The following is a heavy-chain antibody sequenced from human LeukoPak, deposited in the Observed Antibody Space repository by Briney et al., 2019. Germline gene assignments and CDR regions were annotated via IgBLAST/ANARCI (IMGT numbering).Heavy chain of an antibody. CDR1: GGSISSGGYY. CDR2: IYYSGST. D-gene: IGHD3-3*01. CDR3: ARGTTIFGVVIITHTWFDP. V-gene: IGHV4-31*03. J-gene: IGHJ5*02. Sequence: PSETLSLTCTVSGGSISSGGYYWSWIRQHPGKGLEWIGYIYYSGSTYYNPSLKSRVTISVDTSKNQFSLKLSSVTAADTAVYYCARGTTIFGVVIITHTWFDPWGQGTLVTVSS.